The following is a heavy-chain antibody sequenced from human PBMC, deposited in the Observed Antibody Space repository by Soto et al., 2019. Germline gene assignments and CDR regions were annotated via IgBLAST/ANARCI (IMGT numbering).Heavy chain of an antibody. J-gene: IGHJ5*02. CDR1: GFTFSSYS. CDR3: AREGGQWLNWFDP. Sequence: GGSLRLSCAASGFTFSSYSMNWVRQAPGKGLEWVSYISSSSSTIYYADSVKGRFTISRDNAKNSLYLQMNSLRAEDTAVYYCAREGGQWLNWFDPWGQGTLVTVSS. V-gene: IGHV3-48*01. D-gene: IGHD6-19*01. CDR2: ISSSSSTI.